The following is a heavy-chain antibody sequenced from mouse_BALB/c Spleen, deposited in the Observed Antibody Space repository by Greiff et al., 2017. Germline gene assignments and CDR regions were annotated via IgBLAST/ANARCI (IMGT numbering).Heavy chain of an antibody. J-gene: IGHJ4*01. Sequence: EVQRVESGGGLVKPGGSLKLSCAASGFAFSSYDMSWVRQTPEKRLEWVAYISSGGGSTYYPDTVKGRFTISRDNAKNTLYLQMSSLKSEDTAMYYCARYDYAGRAMDYWGQGTSVTVSS. CDR2: ISSGGGST. CDR1: GFAFSSYD. CDR3: ARYDYAGRAMDY. V-gene: IGHV5-12-1*01. D-gene: IGHD2-4*01.